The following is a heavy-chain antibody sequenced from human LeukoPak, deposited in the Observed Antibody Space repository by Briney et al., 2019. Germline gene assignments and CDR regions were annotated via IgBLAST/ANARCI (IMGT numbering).Heavy chain of an antibody. Sequence: PSETLSLTCTVSGGSISSYYWSWIRQPPGKGLEWIGYIYYSGSTNYNPSLKSRVTISVDTSNNQFSLELSSVTAADTAVYYCARGGDNTGYYGDAFDIWGQGTVVTVSS. CDR2: IYYSGST. J-gene: IGHJ3*02. CDR1: GGSISSYY. CDR3: ARGGDNTGYYGDAFDI. D-gene: IGHD3-22*01. V-gene: IGHV4-59*12.